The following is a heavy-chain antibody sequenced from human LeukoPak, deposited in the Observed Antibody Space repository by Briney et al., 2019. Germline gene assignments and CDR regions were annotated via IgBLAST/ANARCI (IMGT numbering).Heavy chain of an antibody. D-gene: IGHD3-22*01. V-gene: IGHV3-23*01. CDR1: GFTFSSYA. Sequence: GGSLRLSCAASGFTFSSYAMSWVRQAPGEGLEWVSSSGDNTRYADSVKGRFTISRDNSKNTLDLQMNGLRAEDTAVYYCAKSWRYYDSSNYYAFDIWGQGTMVTVSS. CDR3: AKSWRYYDSSNYYAFDI. J-gene: IGHJ3*02. CDR2: SGDNT.